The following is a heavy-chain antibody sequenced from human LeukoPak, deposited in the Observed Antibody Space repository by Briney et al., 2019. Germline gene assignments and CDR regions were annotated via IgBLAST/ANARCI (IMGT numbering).Heavy chain of an antibody. CDR1: GGSISSYY. CDR3: ARVSCGGGSCYHSRGWFDP. CDR2: IYYSGST. Sequence: SETLSLTCTVSGGSISSYYWSWIRQPPGKGLEWIGYIYYSGSTKYNPSLKSRVTISVDTSKNQFSLRLSSVTAADTAVYYCARVSCGGGSCYHSRGWFDPWGQGTLVTVSS. V-gene: IGHV4-59*01. D-gene: IGHD2-15*01. J-gene: IGHJ5*02.